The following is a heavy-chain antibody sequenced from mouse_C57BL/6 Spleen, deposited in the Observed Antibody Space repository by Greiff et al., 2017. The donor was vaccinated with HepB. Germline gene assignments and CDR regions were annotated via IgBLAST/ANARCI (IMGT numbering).Heavy chain of an antibody. Sequence: QVQLQQSGAELAKPGASVKLSCKASGYTFTSYWMHWVKQRPGQGLEWIGYINPSSGYTKYNQKFKDKATLTADKSSSTAYMQLSSLPYEDSAVYYCARQSSGYGYAMDYWGQGTSVTVSS. CDR1: GYTFTSYW. CDR3: ARQSSGYGYAMDY. V-gene: IGHV1-7*01. D-gene: IGHD3-2*02. J-gene: IGHJ4*01. CDR2: INPSSGYT.